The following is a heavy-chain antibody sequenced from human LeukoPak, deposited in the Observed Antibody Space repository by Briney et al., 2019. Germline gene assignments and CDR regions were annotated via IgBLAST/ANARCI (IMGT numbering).Heavy chain of an antibody. CDR3: ARVGSGYYYYYMDV. J-gene: IGHJ6*03. D-gene: IGHD2-15*01. Sequence: PGGSLRPSCAASGFTFDDYGMSWVRQAPGKGLEWVSGINWNGGSTGYADSVKGRFTISRDNAKNSLYLQMNSLRAEDTALYYCARVGSGYYYYYMDVWGKGTTVTVSS. V-gene: IGHV3-20*04. CDR2: INWNGGST. CDR1: GFTFDDYG.